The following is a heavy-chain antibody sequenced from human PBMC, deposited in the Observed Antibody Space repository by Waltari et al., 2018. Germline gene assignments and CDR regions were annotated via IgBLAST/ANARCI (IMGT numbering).Heavy chain of an antibody. CDR3: ARHSRRDDYYYYGMDV. CDR2: IYPGDSGT. V-gene: IGHV5-51*01. J-gene: IGHJ6*02. CDR1: GYSFTSYW. Sequence: EVQLVQSGAEVKKPGESLKISCKGSGYSFTSYWIGWVRQMPGKGLEWVGIIYPGDSGTRYSPSFQGQVTISADKSISTAYLQWSSLKASDTAMYYCARHSRRDDYYYYGMDVWGQGTTVTVSS.